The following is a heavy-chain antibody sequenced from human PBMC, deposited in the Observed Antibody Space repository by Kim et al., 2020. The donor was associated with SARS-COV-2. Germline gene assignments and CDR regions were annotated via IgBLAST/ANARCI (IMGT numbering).Heavy chain of an antibody. CDR1: GFTFDDYA. Sequence: GGSLRLSCAASGFTFDDYAMHWGRQAPGKGMEWVSGISWNSGSIGYADSVQGRFTISRDNAKNSLYLQMNSLRAEDTALYYCAKARYDSSGYYDDAFDIWGQETTVTVSS. V-gene: IGHV3-9*01. D-gene: IGHD3-22*01. CDR3: AKARYDSSGYYDDAFDI. J-gene: IGHJ3*02. CDR2: ISWNSGSI.